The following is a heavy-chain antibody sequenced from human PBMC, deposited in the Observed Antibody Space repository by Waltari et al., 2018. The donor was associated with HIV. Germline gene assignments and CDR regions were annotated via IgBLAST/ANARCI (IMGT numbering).Heavy chain of an antibody. V-gene: IGHV4-39*01. J-gene: IGHJ4*02. D-gene: IGHD6-19*01. CDR1: GGSISSSSYY. CDR2: IYYSGST. CDR3: ARYRAVAGTDPNDY. Sequence: QLQLQESGPGLVKPSETLSLTCTVSGGSISSSSYYWGWLRQPPGKGLEWVGSIYYSGSTYYNPSLKSRVTISVDTSKNQFSLKLSSVTAADTAVYYCARYRAVAGTDPNDYWGQGTLVTVSS.